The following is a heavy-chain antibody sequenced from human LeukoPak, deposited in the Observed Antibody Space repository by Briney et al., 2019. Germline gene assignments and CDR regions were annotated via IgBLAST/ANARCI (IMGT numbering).Heavy chain of an antibody. Sequence: SVKVPCKASGGTFSSYAISWVRQAPGQGLEWMGRIIPILGIANYAQKFQGRVTITADKSTSTAYMELSSLRSEDTAVYYCARTDYSSGWYYFDYWGQGTLVTVSS. J-gene: IGHJ4*02. D-gene: IGHD6-19*01. CDR1: GGTFSSYA. CDR2: IIPILGIA. CDR3: ARTDYSSGWYYFDY. V-gene: IGHV1-69*04.